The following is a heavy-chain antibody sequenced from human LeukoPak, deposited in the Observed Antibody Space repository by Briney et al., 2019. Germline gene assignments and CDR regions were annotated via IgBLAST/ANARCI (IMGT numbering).Heavy chain of an antibody. CDR1: GFTFTGYA. V-gene: IGHV3-23*01. D-gene: IGHD1-14*01. J-gene: IGHJ5*02. CDR3: PKEYKFDP. Sequence: GGSLRLSCEASGFTFTGYAMSWVRQAPGKGLEWVSAITGSGDSTYYGDSVKGRFTMSRDTSKNTLYLQMNSLRAEDTAVYYCPKEYKFDPWAKGTLVPVSS. CDR2: ITGSGDST.